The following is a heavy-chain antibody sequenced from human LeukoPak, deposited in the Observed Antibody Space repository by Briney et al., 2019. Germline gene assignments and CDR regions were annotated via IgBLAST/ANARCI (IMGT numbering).Heavy chain of an antibody. V-gene: IGHV1-18*04. CDR3: ARGNGEYCSSTSCYEV. Sequence: ASVKVSCEASGYTFTSYCISWVRQAPGQGLEWMGWISAYNGNTNYAQKLQGRVTMTTDTSTSTAYMELRSLRSDDTAVYYCARGNGEYCSSTSCYEVWGQGTLVTVSS. CDR2: ISAYNGNT. CDR1: GYTFTSYC. D-gene: IGHD2-2*01. J-gene: IGHJ4*02.